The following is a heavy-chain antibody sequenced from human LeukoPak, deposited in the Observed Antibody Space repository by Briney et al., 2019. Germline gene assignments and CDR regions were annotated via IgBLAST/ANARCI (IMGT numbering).Heavy chain of an antibody. J-gene: IGHJ6*02. D-gene: IGHD2-2*01. CDR1: GYTFTSYG. CDR3: ARDGCGSSTSCTYYYGMDV. Sequence: ASVKVPCKASGYTFTSYGISWVRQAPGQGLEWMGWISAYNGNTNYAQKLQGRVTMTTDTSTSTAYMELRSLRSDDTAVYYCARDGCGSSTSCTYYYGMDVWGQGTTVTVSS. V-gene: IGHV1-18*01. CDR2: ISAYNGNT.